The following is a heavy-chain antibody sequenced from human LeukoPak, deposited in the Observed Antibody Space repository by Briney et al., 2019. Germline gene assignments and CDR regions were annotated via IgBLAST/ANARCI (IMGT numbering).Heavy chain of an antibody. CDR1: GGSISSYY. Sequence: SETLSLTCTVSGGSISSYYWSWIRQPAGKGLEWIGRIYTSGSTNYNPSLKSRVTMSVNTSKNQFSLKLSSVTAADTAVYYCARGLAVAGTFDYWGQGTLVTVSS. V-gene: IGHV4-4*07. J-gene: IGHJ4*02. CDR3: ARGLAVAGTFDY. CDR2: IYTSGST. D-gene: IGHD6-19*01.